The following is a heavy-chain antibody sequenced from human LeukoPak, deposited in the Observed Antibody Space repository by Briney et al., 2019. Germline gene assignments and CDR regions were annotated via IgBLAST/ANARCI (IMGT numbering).Heavy chain of an antibody. CDR3: ARDRELVDYYYGMDV. J-gene: IGHJ6*02. CDR2: INTNTGNP. Sequence: ASVKVSCKASGYTFTSYATNWVRQAPGQGLEWMGWINTNTGNPTYAQGFTGRFVFSLDTSVSTAYLQISSLKAEDTAVYYCARDRELVDYYYGMDVWGQGTTVTVSS. CDR1: GYTFTSYA. D-gene: IGHD3-10*01. V-gene: IGHV7-4-1*02.